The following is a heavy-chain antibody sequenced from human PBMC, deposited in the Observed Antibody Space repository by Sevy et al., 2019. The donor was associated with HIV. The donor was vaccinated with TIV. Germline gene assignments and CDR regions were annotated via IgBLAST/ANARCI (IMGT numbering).Heavy chain of an antibody. CDR1: GFTFSSYS. J-gene: IGHJ1*01. CDR3: ALERLSSDVAEYFQN. D-gene: IGHD1-1*01. V-gene: IGHV3-30-3*01. Sequence: GESLKISCATSGFTFSSYSMHWVRQAPGKGLEWVATISYDGINKHYADSVKGRFTISRDNFKNSLSLQMNSLRAEDMAVYFCALERLSSDVAEYFQNWGQGTLVTVSS. CDR2: ISYDGINK.